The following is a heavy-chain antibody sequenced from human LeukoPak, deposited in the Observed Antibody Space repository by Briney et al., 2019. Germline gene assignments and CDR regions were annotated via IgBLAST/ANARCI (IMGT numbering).Heavy chain of an antibody. Sequence: ASVKVSCKASGYTFMHYGIHWVRQAPGQGLEWLGWISANNGDTNYAQNLQGRVTMTTDTSTSTAYMELRSLTSDDTAVYYCARRGPTPYYYYMDVWGNGTTVTVSS. CDR3: ARRGPTPYYYYMDV. J-gene: IGHJ6*03. CDR2: ISANNGDT. V-gene: IGHV1-18*01. CDR1: GYTFMHYG. D-gene: IGHD2-15*01.